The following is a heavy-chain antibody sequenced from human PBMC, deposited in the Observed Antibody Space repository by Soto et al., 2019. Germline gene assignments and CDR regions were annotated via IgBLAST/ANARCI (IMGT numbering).Heavy chain of an antibody. CDR3: ARQADYNILTGYYYYFDY. V-gene: IGHV5-51*01. CDR1: GYSLSSYW. Sequence: LKISCKASGYSLSSYWIAWVRQMPGKGLEWMGIIYPGDSDARYSPSFEGQVTISVDESINTAYLQWSYLKASDTAMYYCARQADYNILTGYYYYFDYWGHGSLVTVSS. D-gene: IGHD3-9*01. CDR2: IYPGDSDA. J-gene: IGHJ4*01.